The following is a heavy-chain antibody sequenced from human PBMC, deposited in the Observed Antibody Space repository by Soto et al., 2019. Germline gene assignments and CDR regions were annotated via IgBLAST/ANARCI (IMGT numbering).Heavy chain of an antibody. Sequence: GGSLRLSCAASGFTFSSYSMNWVRQAPGKGLEWVSSISSSSSYIYYADSVKGRFTISRDNAKNSLYLQMNSLRAEDTAVYYCARDRPYYYGSGSYDYWGQGTLVTVSS. V-gene: IGHV3-21*01. CDR2: ISSSSSYI. CDR1: GFTFSSYS. D-gene: IGHD3-10*01. CDR3: ARDRPYYYGSGSYDY. J-gene: IGHJ4*02.